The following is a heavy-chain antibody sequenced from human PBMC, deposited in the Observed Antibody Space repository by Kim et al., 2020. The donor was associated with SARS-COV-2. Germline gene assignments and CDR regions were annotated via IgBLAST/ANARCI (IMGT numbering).Heavy chain of an antibody. Sequence: DSVKGRLTISRHNSKNTLYLHLHSLRAEDTAVYYCARDLYYGSGSYYFDSWGQGTLVTVSS. V-gene: IGHV3-53*01. CDR3: ARDLYYGSGSYYFDS. D-gene: IGHD3-10*01. J-gene: IGHJ4*02.